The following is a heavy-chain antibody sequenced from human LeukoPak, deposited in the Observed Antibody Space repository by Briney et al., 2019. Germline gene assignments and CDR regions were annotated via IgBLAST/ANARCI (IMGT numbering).Heavy chain of an antibody. Sequence: ASVKVSCKASGGTFSSYAISWVRQAPGQGLEWMGWISAYNGNTNYAQRLQGRVTMTTDTSTSTAYMELRSLRSDDTAVYYCARPDYGDLYYFDYWGQGTLVTASS. J-gene: IGHJ4*02. CDR3: ARPDYGDLYYFDY. CDR2: ISAYNGNT. D-gene: IGHD4-17*01. V-gene: IGHV1-18*01. CDR1: GGTFSSYA.